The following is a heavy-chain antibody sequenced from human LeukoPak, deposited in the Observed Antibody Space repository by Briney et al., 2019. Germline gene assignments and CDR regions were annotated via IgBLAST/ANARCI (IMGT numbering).Heavy chain of an antibody. CDR3: AKGGSSWSEIDY. D-gene: IGHD6-13*01. J-gene: IGHJ4*02. Sequence: GGTLRLSCAASGFTFSSYGMSWVRQAPGKGLEWVSASSGSGGFTYYADSVKGRFTISRDNSKNTLYLQMNSLRGDDTAVYYCAKGGSSWSEIDYWGQGSLVTVSS. CDR1: GFTFSSYG. V-gene: IGHV3-23*01. CDR2: SSGSGGFT.